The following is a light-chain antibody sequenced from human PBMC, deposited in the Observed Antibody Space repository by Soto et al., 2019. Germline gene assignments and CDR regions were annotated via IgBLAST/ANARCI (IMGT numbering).Light chain of an antibody. CDR2: EGT. CDR1: SSDLGSYNL. Sequence: QSALTQPASVSGSPGQSITISCTGTSSDLGSYNLVSWYQQHPGKAPKLMIYEGTKRPSGVSDRFSGSKSGNTASLTVSGLQAEDEADYYCCSYAANKTVLFGGGTKLTVL. J-gene: IGLJ2*01. CDR3: CSYAANKTVL. V-gene: IGLV2-23*03.